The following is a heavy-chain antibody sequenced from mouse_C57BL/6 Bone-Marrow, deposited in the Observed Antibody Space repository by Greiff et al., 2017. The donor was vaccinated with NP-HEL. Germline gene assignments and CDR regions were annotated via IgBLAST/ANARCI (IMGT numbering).Heavy chain of an antibody. CDR1: GYTFTSYW. CDR2: IDPSDSYT. V-gene: IGHV1-59*01. CDR3: APYSWFAY. D-gene: IGHD1-1*01. J-gene: IGHJ3*01. Sequence: QVQLQQPGAELVRPGTSVKLSCKASGYTFTSYWMHWVKQRPGQGLEWIGVIDPSDSYTNYNQKFKGKATLTVATSSSTAYMQLSSLTSEDSAVYYCAPYSWFAYWGQGTLVTVSA.